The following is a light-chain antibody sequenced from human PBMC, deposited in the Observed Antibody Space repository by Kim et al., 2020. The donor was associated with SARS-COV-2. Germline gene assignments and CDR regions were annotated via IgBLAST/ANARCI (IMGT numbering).Light chain of an antibody. Sequence: GSSVKITCTLSSGHSSYMIAWHRQQPGKGPRYLMRVLEGGSYEKGSGGPDRFSGSSSGADRYLSISNLQSDDEAEYYCETWGSYVVFGGGTQLTVL. CDR2: VLEGGSY. CDR3: ETWGSYVV. V-gene: IGLV4-60*03. CDR1: SGHSSYM. J-gene: IGLJ2*01.